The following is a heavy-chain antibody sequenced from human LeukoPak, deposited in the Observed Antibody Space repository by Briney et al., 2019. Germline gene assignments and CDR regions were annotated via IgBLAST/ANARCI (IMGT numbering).Heavy chain of an antibody. Sequence: PGGSLRLSCAASGFTFSSYVMSWVRQAPGKGLEWVSGISGGGSSTDYADSVKGRFTISRDNSQNTLYLQMNSLRPDDTAVYYCAKVYSGNYFSDYWGQGTLVTVSS. V-gene: IGHV3-23*01. CDR2: ISGGGSST. J-gene: IGHJ4*02. D-gene: IGHD1-26*01. CDR3: AKVYSGNYFSDY. CDR1: GFTFSSYV.